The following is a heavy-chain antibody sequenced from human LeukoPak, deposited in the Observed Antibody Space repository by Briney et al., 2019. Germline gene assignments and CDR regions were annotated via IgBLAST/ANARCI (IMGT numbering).Heavy chain of an antibody. CDR3: ARGSPYFYGTDLDY. CDR2: IKQDGSEK. V-gene: IGHV3-7*01. J-gene: IGHJ4*02. D-gene: IGHD3-10*01. Sequence: GGSLRLSCAVSGFTFSNYWMHWVRQAPGKGLEWVANIKQDGSEKYYVDSVKGRFTISRDNAKNTLYLQMNSLRAEDTAVYYCARGSPYFYGTDLDYWGQGTLVTVSS. CDR1: GFTFSNYW.